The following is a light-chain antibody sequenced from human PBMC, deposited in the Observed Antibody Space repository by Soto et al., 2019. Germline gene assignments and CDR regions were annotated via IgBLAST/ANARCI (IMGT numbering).Light chain of an antibody. CDR2: DSS. V-gene: IGKV1-33*01. J-gene: IGKJ3*01. CDR3: QKHDGVPQ. CDR1: QDITNH. Sequence: DIQVTQSPSSLSASVGDRVTITCQASQDITNHLNWYQHKPGKAPKLLICDSSDLETGVPSRFSGSGSGTYFTVTISSLQPEDIATYYCQKHDGVPQFGPGTRIDIK.